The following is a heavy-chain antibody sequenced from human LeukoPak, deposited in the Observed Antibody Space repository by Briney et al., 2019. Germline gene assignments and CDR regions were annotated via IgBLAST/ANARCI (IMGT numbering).Heavy chain of an antibody. D-gene: IGHD6-19*01. J-gene: IGHJ4*02. CDR1: GGSFSGYY. V-gene: IGHV4-34*01. Sequence: SETLSLTCAVYGGSFSGYYWSWIRQPPGKGLEWIGEINHSGSTNYNPSLKSRVTISVDTSKNQFSLKLSSVTAADTAVYYCARSPYSSGWMVFDYWGQGTLVTVSS. CDR2: INHSGST. CDR3: ARSPYSSGWMVFDY.